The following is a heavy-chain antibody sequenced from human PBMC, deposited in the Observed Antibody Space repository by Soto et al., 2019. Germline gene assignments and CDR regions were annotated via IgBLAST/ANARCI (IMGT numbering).Heavy chain of an antibody. Sequence: WTWIRQPPGKGLEWVGSLFYGGTTDYNPSLKSRLTMSLDTSKNHFSLKLRSVTAADTDVYYCARHRGPAPVYWGQGTLVTASS. J-gene: IGHJ4*02. CDR3: ARHRGPAPVY. CDR2: LFYGGTT. D-gene: IGHD3-10*01. V-gene: IGHV4-39*01.